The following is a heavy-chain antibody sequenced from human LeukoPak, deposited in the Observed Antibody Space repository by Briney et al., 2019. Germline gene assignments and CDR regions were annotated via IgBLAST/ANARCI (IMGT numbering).Heavy chain of an antibody. D-gene: IGHD2-2*02. CDR2: IRFDGSNK. Sequence: PGGSLRLSCAASGFTFSNYDMHWVRLAPGKGLEWVAFIRFDGSNKYYADSVKGRFTISRDNSKNTLYLQMNSLRAEDTAVYYCAKIPYCSSTSCYTGADFQHWGQGTLVTVSS. CDR1: GFTFSNYD. CDR3: AKIPYCSSTSCYTGADFQH. V-gene: IGHV3-30*02. J-gene: IGHJ1*01.